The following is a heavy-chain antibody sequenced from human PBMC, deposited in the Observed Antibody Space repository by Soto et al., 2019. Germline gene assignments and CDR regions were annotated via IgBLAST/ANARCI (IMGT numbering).Heavy chain of an antibody. V-gene: IGHV3-9*01. CDR2: ISWKGGSI. J-gene: IGHJ6*03. D-gene: IGHD3-10*01. CDR1: GFTGDDYA. Sequence: EVQLVESGGGLVQPGGSLRLSCAASGFTGDDYAFNWVRQAPGKGLEWVSGISWKGGSIGYADSVKGRFIISTDNAKNPLYLQMNSLRAEDTALYYCATGPGGYYGSGSKKTWYYYMDVWGKGTTVTVSS. CDR3: ATGPGGYYGSGSKKTWYYYMDV.